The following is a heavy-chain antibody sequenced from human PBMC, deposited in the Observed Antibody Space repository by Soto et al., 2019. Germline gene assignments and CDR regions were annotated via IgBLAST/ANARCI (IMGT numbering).Heavy chain of an antibody. CDR1: GGSISSYY. Sequence: SETLSLTCTVSGGSISSYYWSWIRQPPGKGLEWIGYIYYSVTTNYNPSLKSRVTISVDTSKNQFSLKLSSVTAADTAVYYCARGPTYYYDSSGYYLFDPWGQGTLVTVSS. D-gene: IGHD3-22*01. CDR2: IYYSVTT. V-gene: IGHV4-59*01. CDR3: ARGPTYYYDSSGYYLFDP. J-gene: IGHJ5*02.